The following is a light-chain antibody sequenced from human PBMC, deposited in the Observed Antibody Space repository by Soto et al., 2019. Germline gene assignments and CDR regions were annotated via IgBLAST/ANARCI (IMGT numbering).Light chain of an antibody. J-gene: IGKJ1*01. CDR2: AAS. Sequence: DIQMTQSPSSLSASVGDRVTITCRASQSISSYLNWYQQKPGKAPKLLIYAASSSQSGVTSRFSGSGSGTDFTLTNRSLQPEDFVTYDWQHRYSKRLTFGQGTKVEIK. CDR1: QSISSY. V-gene: IGKV1-39*01. CDR3: QHRYSKRLT.